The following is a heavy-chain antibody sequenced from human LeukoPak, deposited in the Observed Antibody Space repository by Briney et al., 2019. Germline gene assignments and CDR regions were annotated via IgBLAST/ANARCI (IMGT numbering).Heavy chain of an antibody. CDR1: GDSISSGAYS. D-gene: IGHD3-10*01. J-gene: IGHJ5*02. V-gene: IGHV4-30-2*01. CDR2: IFHTGST. Sequence: SETLSLTCVVSGDSISSGAYSWSWIRQPPGKGLEWIGYIFHTGSTFYNPSLKSRVTISVDNSKNQFSLRLTSVTAADTAVYYCARELWFANAPGSWLDPWGQGTLVTVSS. CDR3: ARELWFANAPGSWLDP.